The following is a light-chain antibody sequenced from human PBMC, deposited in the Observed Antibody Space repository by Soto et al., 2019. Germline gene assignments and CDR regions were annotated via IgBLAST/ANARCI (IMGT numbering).Light chain of an antibody. CDR3: FSHRGGDSHV. J-gene: IGLJ1*01. Sequence: QSVLTQHASVSGSPGQSITISCTGTSSDVGAYNYVSWYQQYPGKAPKLMIYGVTNRPSGVSNRFSGSKTGNTASLTISGLQAEDEADYYCFSHRGGDSHVFGTGTKVTV. CDR1: SSDVGAYNY. CDR2: GVT. V-gene: IGLV2-14*01.